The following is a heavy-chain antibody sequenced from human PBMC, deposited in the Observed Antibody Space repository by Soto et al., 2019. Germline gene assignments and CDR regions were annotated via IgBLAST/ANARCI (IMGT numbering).Heavy chain of an antibody. J-gene: IGHJ5*02. CDR1: GYTFTSYG. Sequence: QVQLVPSGAEVKKPGASVKVSCKASGYTFTSYGISWVRQAPGQGLEWMGWISAYNGNTNYAQKLQGRVTMTTATSTSTAYMGLRSLRSCVTAVYYCARGPTVETWSSWGQGTLVTVSS. D-gene: IGHD4-17*01. CDR2: ISAYNGNT. CDR3: ARGPTVETWSS. V-gene: IGHV1-18*01.